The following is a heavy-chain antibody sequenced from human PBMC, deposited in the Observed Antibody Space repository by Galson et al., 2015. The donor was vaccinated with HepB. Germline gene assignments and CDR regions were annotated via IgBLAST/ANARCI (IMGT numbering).Heavy chain of an antibody. Sequence: SETLSLTCTVSGGSSSSYYWSWIRQPPGKGLEWIGYIYYSGSTNYNPSLKSRVTISVDTSKNQFSLKLSSVTAADTAVYYCARENSYYFDYWGQGTLVTVSS. V-gene: IGHV4-59*01. CDR3: ARENSYYFDY. CDR1: GGSSSSYY. CDR2: IYYSGST. D-gene: IGHD1-7*01. J-gene: IGHJ4*02.